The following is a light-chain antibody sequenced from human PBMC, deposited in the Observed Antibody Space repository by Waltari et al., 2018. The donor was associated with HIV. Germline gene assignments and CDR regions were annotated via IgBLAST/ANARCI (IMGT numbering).Light chain of an antibody. J-gene: IGLJ2*01. Sequence: QSVLTQPPSVSATPGQKVTISCSGSSSNIGYNYVFWYQQLPGTAPKLLIYDNNKRPSGIPDRFSGSKSGTSDTLGITGLQTGDEADYYCATWDSGLSAVVFGGGTKLTVL. CDR1: SSNIGYNY. V-gene: IGLV1-51*01. CDR3: ATWDSGLSAVV. CDR2: DNN.